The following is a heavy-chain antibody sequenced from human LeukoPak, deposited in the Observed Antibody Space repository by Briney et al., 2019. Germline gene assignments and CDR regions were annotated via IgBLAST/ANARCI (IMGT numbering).Heavy chain of an antibody. CDR3: TIDVVTGGADY. CDR2: IYWNGGRI. Sequence: GGSLRLSCRASGVSSPDHAMHWVRQAPGKGLEWVSGIYWNGGRIDYADSVRGRFTVPRDNAKNSLYLQMNSLRVEDTALYYCTIDVVTGGADYWGQGTLVTVSS. V-gene: IGHV3-9*02. CDR1: GVSSPDHA. D-gene: IGHD2/OR15-2a*01. J-gene: IGHJ4*02.